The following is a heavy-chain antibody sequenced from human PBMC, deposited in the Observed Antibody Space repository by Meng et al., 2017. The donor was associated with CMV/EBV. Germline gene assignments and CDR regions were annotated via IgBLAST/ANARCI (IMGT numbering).Heavy chain of an antibody. CDR2: INHSGST. Sequence: GSVSGYYWSGIRQPPGKGLEWIGEINHSGSTNYNPSLKSRVTISVDTSKNQFSLKLSSVTAADTAVYYCARSSRNSGSYLRRGYFDYWGQGTLVTVSS. CDR1: GSVSGYY. J-gene: IGHJ4*02. V-gene: IGHV4-34*01. D-gene: IGHD1-26*01. CDR3: ARSSRNSGSYLRRGYFDY.